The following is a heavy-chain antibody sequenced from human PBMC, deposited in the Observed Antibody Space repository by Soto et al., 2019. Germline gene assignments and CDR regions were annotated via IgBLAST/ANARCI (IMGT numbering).Heavy chain of an antibody. CDR1: GFTFSDYY. Sequence: GGSLRLSCVASGFTFSDYYMSWIRQAPGKGLEWVSYISSSGSTIYYADSVKGRFTISRDNAKNSLYLQMNSLRAEDTAVYYCARDLYDILTGYRYYYYMDVWGKGTTVTVSS. J-gene: IGHJ6*03. CDR3: ARDLYDILTGYRYYYYMDV. D-gene: IGHD3-9*01. V-gene: IGHV3-11*01. CDR2: ISSSGSTI.